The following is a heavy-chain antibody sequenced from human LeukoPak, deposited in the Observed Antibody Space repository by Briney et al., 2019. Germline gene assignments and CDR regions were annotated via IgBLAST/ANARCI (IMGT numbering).Heavy chain of an antibody. CDR2: VSGSGTNS. J-gene: IGHJ4*02. V-gene: IGHV3-23*01. Sequence: PGGSLRLSCAASGFTFSAFAINWVRQAPGKALEWVSAVSGSGTNSYYADSVKGRFTISRDNAKNTLYLQMNSLRAEDTAVYYCARPLGSGWFGPFDSWGQGTLVTVS. CDR3: ARPLGSGWFGPFDS. D-gene: IGHD6-19*01. CDR1: GFTFSAFA.